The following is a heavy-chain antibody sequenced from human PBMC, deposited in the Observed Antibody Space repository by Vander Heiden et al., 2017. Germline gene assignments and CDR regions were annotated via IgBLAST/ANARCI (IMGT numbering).Heavy chain of an antibody. CDR1: GGSISSGGYY. D-gene: IGHD1-26*01. Sequence: QVQLQESGPGLVKPSQTLSLPCTVSGGSISSGGYYWSWIRQHPGKGLEWIGYIYYSGSTYYNPSHKSRVTISVDTSKNQSSLKLSSVTAADTAVYYCATLRGGSYYGDAFDIWGQGTMVTVSS. V-gene: IGHV4-31*03. CDR3: ATLRGGSYYGDAFDI. J-gene: IGHJ3*02. CDR2: IYYSGST.